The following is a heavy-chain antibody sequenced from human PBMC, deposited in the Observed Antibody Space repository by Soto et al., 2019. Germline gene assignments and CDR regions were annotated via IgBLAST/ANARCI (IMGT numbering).Heavy chain of an antibody. CDR2: ISSSSSYI. D-gene: IGHD5-12*01. Sequence: GGSLRLACAASGFTFSSYSMNWVRLAPGKGLEWVSSISSSSSYIYYADSVKGRFTISRDNAKNSLYLQPNSLRAEDTAVYYCARDSGKRYTYGMDVWGQGTTVTVSS. J-gene: IGHJ6*02. V-gene: IGHV3-21*01. CDR1: GFTFSSYS. CDR3: ARDSGKRYTYGMDV.